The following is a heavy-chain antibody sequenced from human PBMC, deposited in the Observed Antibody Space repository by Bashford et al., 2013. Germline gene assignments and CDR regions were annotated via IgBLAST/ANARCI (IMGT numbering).Heavy chain of an antibody. J-gene: IGHJ4*02. V-gene: IGHV3-74*01. D-gene: IGHD1-26*01. CDR2: INSDGSST. Sequence: GGSLRLSCTASGFTFSNYWMHWVRQAPGKGLVWVSRINSDGSSTTYADSVKGRFTISRDNAKNTLYLQMDSLRAEDTAVYYCVRRILGASHFDYWGQGTLVTVSS. CDR3: VRRILGASHFDY. CDR1: GFTFSNYW.